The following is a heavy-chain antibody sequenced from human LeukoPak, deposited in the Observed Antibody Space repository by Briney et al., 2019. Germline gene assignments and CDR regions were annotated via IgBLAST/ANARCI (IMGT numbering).Heavy chain of an antibody. CDR3: ARDKDRDGYNGIDC. D-gene: IGHD5-24*01. J-gene: IGHJ4*02. CDR1: GYTFTGYY. Sequence: ASVKVSCKASGYTFTGYYIHWVRQAPGQGLEWMGWINPNSGGTNYAQKFQGRVTMTRDTSISTAYMELSRLRSDDTAVFYCARDKDRDGYNGIDCWGQGTLVTVSS. CDR2: INPNSGGT. V-gene: IGHV1-2*02.